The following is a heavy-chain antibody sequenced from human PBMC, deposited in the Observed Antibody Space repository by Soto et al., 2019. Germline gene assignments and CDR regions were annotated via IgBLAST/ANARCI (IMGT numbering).Heavy chain of an antibody. V-gene: IGHV3-30-3*01. Sequence: SLRLSCAASGFTFSNDALHWVRQAPGKGLEWVAVISYDGSNTYYADSVKGRFTISRDNSKNTLYLQMDSLRAEDTAVYFCARRPVTYYFDYWGQGTLVTVSS. J-gene: IGHJ4*02. D-gene: IGHD4-17*01. CDR3: ARRPVTYYFDY. CDR2: ISYDGSNT. CDR1: GFTFSNDA.